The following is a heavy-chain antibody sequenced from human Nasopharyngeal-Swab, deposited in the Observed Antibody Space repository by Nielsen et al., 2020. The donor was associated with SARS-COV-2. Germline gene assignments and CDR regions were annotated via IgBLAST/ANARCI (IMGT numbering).Heavy chain of an antibody. Sequence: GRSLRPSCAASGFSFTNYPMYWVRQATGKGLEWVSAVGILGDTYIAGSGKGRFTISREDAKTSLYLQMNNLRAADTAVYYCARATHDYGDYRFDFWGQGTLVTVSS. V-gene: IGHV3-13*01. J-gene: IGHJ4*02. CDR3: ARATHDYGDYRFDF. CDR1: GFSFTNYP. D-gene: IGHD4-17*01. CDR2: VGILGDT.